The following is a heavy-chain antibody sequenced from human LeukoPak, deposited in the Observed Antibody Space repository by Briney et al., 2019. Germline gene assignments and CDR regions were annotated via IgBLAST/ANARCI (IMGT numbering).Heavy chain of an antibody. V-gene: IGHV1-69*05. Sequence: SVKVSCKASGGTFSSYAISWVRQAPGQGLEWMGGIIPIFGTANYAQNSQGRVTITTDESTSTAYMELSSLRSDDTALYYCAVDYYDSSGYYRRFDYWGQGTLVTVSS. J-gene: IGHJ4*02. CDR3: AVDYYDSSGYYRRFDY. CDR2: IIPIFGTA. CDR1: GGTFSSYA. D-gene: IGHD3-22*01.